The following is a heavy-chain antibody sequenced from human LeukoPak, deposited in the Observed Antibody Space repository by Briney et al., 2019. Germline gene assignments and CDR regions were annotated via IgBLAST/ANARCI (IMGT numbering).Heavy chain of an antibody. J-gene: IGHJ4*02. CDR1: GGSVNSGAYY. Sequence: PSETLSLTCTVSGGSVNSGAYYWSWIRQPPGKGLEWIGNIYSSGSAYHNPSLKSRVTMSVDTSKNQFSLELSSVTAADTAVYYCARKPIVNSAWYYFDYWGQGTLVTVSS. CDR3: ARKPIVNSAWYYFDY. D-gene: IGHD3-22*01. CDR2: IYSSGSA. V-gene: IGHV4-39*07.